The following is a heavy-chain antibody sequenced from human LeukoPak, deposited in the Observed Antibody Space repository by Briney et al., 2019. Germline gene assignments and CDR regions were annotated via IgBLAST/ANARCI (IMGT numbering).Heavy chain of an antibody. J-gene: IGHJ5*02. CDR3: TCDEAS. Sequence: SVKVSCKASGYTFNSYDINWVRQATGQGLEWMGGIIPIFGTANYAQKFQGRVTITADESTSTAYMELSSLRSEDTAVYYCTCDEASWGQGTLVTVSS. V-gene: IGHV1-69*13. CDR2: IIPIFGTA. CDR1: GYTFNSYD.